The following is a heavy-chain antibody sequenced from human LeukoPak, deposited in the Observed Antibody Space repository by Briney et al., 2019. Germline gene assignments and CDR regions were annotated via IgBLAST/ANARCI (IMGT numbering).Heavy chain of an antibody. CDR1: GGSFSGYY. Sequence: PSETLSLTCAVYGGSFSGYYWSWIRQPPGKGLEWIGEINHSGSTNYNPSLKSRVTISVDTSKNQFSLKLSSVTAADTAVYYCARRGRYYDFWSGYSNGFDPWGQGTLVAVSS. CDR2: INHSGST. V-gene: IGHV4-34*01. D-gene: IGHD3-3*01. CDR3: ARRGRYYDFWSGYSNGFDP. J-gene: IGHJ5*02.